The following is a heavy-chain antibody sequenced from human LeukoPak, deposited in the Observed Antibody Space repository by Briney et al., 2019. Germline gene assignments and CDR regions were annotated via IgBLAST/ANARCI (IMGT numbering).Heavy chain of an antibody. D-gene: IGHD6-19*01. CDR2: ISSSGSTI. Sequence: GGSLRLSCAASGFTFSSYEMNWVRQAPGKGLEWGSYISSSGSTIYYADSVKGRFTISRDNAKNTRYLQMTSLRAEDTAVYYCARGADTGYSSDSWGQGTLVTVSS. CDR3: ARGADTGYSSDS. V-gene: IGHV3-48*03. J-gene: IGHJ5*02. CDR1: GFTFSSYE.